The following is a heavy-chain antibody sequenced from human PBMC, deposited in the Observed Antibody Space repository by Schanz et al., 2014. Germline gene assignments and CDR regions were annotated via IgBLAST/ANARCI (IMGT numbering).Heavy chain of an antibody. V-gene: IGHV3-23*04. D-gene: IGHD1-1*01. CDR1: GFGFSSYS. CDR2: ISGSGGST. Sequence: VQLVDSGGGVVQPGRSLRLSCAASGFGFSSYSMNWVRQAPGKGLEWVSAISGSGGSTYYADSVKGRFTISRDNSKNTLYLQMNSLRAEDTAVYFCAKIERNEDWGQGTLVTVSS. CDR3: AKIERNED. J-gene: IGHJ4*02.